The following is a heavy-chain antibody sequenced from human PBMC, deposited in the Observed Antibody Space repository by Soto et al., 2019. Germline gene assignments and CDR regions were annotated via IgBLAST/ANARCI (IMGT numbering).Heavy chain of an antibody. CDR1: GGSISSNGYY. CDR2: IYYSGST. CDR3: ARAWTATAGWANWFDT. J-gene: IGHJ5*02. Sequence: PSETLSLTCTVSGGSISSNGYYWSWIRQYPGKGLEWIGYIYYSGSTYYNPSLKSRVTISVDTSKNQFSLKLSSVTAADTAVYYCARAWTATAGWANWFDTWGQGTLVTVSS. V-gene: IGHV4-31*03. D-gene: IGHD6-13*01.